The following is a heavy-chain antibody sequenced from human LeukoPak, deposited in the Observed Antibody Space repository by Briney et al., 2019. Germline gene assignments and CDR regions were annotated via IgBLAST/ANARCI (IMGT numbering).Heavy chain of an antibody. J-gene: IGHJ4*02. Sequence: PGRSLRLSCAASGFTFSSYGMHWVRRAPGKGLEWVAVIWYDGSNKYYADSVKGRFTISRDNSKNTLYLQMNSLRAEDTAVYYCARVRRAIFGVGEESDYWGQGTLVTVSS. CDR1: GFTFSSYG. V-gene: IGHV3-33*01. CDR2: IWYDGSNK. CDR3: ARVRRAIFGVGEESDY. D-gene: IGHD3-3*01.